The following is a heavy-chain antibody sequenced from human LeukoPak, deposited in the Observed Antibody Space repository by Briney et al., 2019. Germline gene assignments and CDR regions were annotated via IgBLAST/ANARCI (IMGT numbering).Heavy chain of an antibody. V-gene: IGHV4-34*01. J-gene: IGHJ5*02. Sequence: PSETLSLTCAVYGGSFSGYYWSWIRQPPGKGLEWIGEINHSGSTNYNPSLKSRVTISVDTSKNQFSLKLSSVTAADTAVYYCASPGSIAVAGPGDWFDPWGQGTLVTVSS. CDR3: ASPGSIAVAGPGDWFDP. CDR1: GGSFSGYY. D-gene: IGHD6-19*01. CDR2: INHSGST.